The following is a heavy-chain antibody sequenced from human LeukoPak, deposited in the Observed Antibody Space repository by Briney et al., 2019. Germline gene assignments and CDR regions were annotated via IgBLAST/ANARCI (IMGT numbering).Heavy chain of an antibody. CDR3: ARRDCSGGSCKYDP. V-gene: IGHV1-18*01. CDR2: ISAYNGNT. CDR1: GYTITSYG. J-gene: IGHJ5*02. D-gene: IGHD2-15*01. Sequence: ASVKVSCKASGYTITSYGISWVRQAPGQGLEWMGWISAYNGNTNYAQKFQGRVTMTTDTSTSTAYMELRSLRSDDTAVYYCARRDCSGGSCKYDPWGQGTLVTVSS.